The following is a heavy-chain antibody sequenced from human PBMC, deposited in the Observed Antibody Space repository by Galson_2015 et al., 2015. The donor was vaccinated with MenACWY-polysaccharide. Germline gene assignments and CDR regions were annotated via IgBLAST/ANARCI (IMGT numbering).Heavy chain of an antibody. Sequence: QSGAEVKRPGESLKISCMGSGYTFTRYWIGWVRQMPGKGLEWMGIIYPGDSDTRYSPSFQGQVTISANKSISTAYLQWSSLKASDTAIYYCARRGAATAYWYFDLWGRGTQVMVSS. CDR1: GYTFTRYW. J-gene: IGHJ2*01. V-gene: IGHV5-51*03. CDR2: IYPGDSDT. CDR3: ARRGAATAYWYFDL. D-gene: IGHD1-1*01.